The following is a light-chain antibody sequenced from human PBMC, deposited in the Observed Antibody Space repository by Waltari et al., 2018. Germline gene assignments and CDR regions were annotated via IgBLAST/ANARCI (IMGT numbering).Light chain of an antibody. V-gene: IGKV3-20*01. CDR3: QHYVRLPVT. CDR2: GAS. Sequence: EIVLKQSPGTLSVSPGERATLSCRASQSVGRTLAWYQQKPGQAPRLLIYGASSRATGIPDRFSGSGSGTDFSLTISRLEPEDFAVYYCQHYVRLPVTFGQGTKVEIK. J-gene: IGKJ1*01. CDR1: QSVGRT.